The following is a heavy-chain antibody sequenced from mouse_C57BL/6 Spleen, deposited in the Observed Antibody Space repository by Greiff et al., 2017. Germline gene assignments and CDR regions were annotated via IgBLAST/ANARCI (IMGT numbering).Heavy chain of an antibody. CDR2: IRSKSNNYAT. CDR1: GFSFNTYA. CDR3: VRHELGLDY. J-gene: IGHJ2*01. Sequence: EVMLEEPGGGLVQPKGSLKLSCAASGFSFNTYAMNWVRQAPGKGLEWVARIRSKSNNYATNYADSVKDRFTISRDDSKGKLYLQRNNFKAAATAMCYCVRHELGLDYWGQGTTLTVSS. V-gene: IGHV10-1*01.